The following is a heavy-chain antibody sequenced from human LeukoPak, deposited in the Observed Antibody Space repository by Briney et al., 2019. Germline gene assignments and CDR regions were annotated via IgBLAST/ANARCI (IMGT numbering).Heavy chain of an antibody. CDR3: ACSSYGPGWVDY. V-gene: IGHV3-66*02. Sequence: GGSLRLSCAASGFTVSSNYMSWVRQAPGKGLEWVSVIYSGGSTYYADSVKGRFTISRDNSKNTLYLQMNSLRAEDTAVYYCACSSYGPGWVDYWGQGTLVTVSS. CDR1: GFTVSSNY. J-gene: IGHJ4*02. D-gene: IGHD5-18*01. CDR2: IYSGGST.